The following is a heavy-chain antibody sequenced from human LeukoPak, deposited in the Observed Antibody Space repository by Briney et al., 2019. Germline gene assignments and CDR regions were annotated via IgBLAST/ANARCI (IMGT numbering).Heavy chain of an antibody. J-gene: IGHJ3*02. Sequence: SETLSLTCTVSGGSIGSYYWSWIRQPPGKGLEWIGYIYYSGSTNYNPSLKSRVTISVDTSKNQFSLKLSSVTAADTAVYYCARDQDYGGNLGFAFDIWGQGTMVTVSS. CDR3: ARDQDYGGNLGFAFDI. CDR2: IYYSGST. V-gene: IGHV4-59*01. D-gene: IGHD4-23*01. CDR1: GGSIGSYY.